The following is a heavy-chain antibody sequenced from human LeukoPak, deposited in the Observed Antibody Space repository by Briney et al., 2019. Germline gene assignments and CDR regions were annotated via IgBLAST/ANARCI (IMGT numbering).Heavy chain of an antibody. Sequence: SETLSLTCAVYGGSFSGYCWSWIRQPPGKGLEWIGEIKHSGSTNYNPSLKSRVTISVDTSKNQFSLKLSSVTAADTAVYYCARSNYDILTGYRRPLPFDPWGQGTLVTVSS. CDR3: ARSNYDILTGYRRPLPFDP. V-gene: IGHV4-34*01. D-gene: IGHD3-9*01. CDR1: GGSFSGYC. J-gene: IGHJ5*02. CDR2: IKHSGST.